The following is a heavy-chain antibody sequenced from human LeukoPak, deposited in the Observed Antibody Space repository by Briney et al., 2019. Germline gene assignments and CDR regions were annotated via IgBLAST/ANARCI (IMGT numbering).Heavy chain of an antibody. CDR3: ARGGNRFGGFYFDY. CDR1: ADSLSSGGHY. CDR2: IHHSGSS. D-gene: IGHD3-10*01. Sequence: SETLSLTCTVSADSLSSGGHYWAWIRQLPGKGLESIVFIHHSGSSRHNPSLKDRVAISVDASRKQFALRLSSVTAADTAIYYCARGGNRFGGFYFDYWGQGIQVIVSS. V-gene: IGHV4-31*03. J-gene: IGHJ4*02.